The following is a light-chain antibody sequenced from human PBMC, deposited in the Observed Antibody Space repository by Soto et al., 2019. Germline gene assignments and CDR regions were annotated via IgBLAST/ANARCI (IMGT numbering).Light chain of an antibody. CDR1: QSVGSN. CDR2: GTS. V-gene: IGKV3-15*01. J-gene: IGKJ1*01. Sequence: EVVMTQSPATLSVSPGESATLSCRASQSVGSNLAWYQQKPGQPPRLLLYGTSTRATGIPARISGSGSGTVFTLTISSLQSEDFAVYYCQQHNDWPRTFGQGTKLEI. CDR3: QQHNDWPRT.